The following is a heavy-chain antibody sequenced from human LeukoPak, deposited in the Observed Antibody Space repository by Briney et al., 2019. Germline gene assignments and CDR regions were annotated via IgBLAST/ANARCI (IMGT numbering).Heavy chain of an antibody. CDR3: ARALAAATKYNWFDP. D-gene: IGHD2-15*01. Sequence: GGSLRLSCAASGFTFSSYSMSWVRHAPGKGLEWVSSISSNSSYIYYADSVKGRFTISRDNAKNSLYLQMNSLRAEDTAVYYCARALAAATKYNWFDPWGQGTLVTVSS. J-gene: IGHJ5*02. V-gene: IGHV3-21*01. CDR2: ISSNSSYI. CDR1: GFTFSSYS.